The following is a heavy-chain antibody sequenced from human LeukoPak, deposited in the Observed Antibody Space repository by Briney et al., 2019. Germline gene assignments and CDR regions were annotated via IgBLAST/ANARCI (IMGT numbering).Heavy chain of an antibody. CDR3: ARDYRGGDY. V-gene: IGHV3-30-3*01. Sequence: GSSLRLSCAASGFTFSSYAMHWVRQAPGKGLEWVAVISYDGSNKYYADSVKGRFTISRDNSKNTLYLQMNSLRAEDTAVYYCARDYRGGDYWGQGTLVTVSS. D-gene: IGHD1-26*01. CDR2: ISYDGSNK. CDR1: GFTFSSYA. J-gene: IGHJ4*02.